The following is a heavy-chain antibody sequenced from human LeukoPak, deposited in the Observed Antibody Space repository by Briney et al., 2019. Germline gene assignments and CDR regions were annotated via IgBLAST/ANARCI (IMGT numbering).Heavy chain of an antibody. CDR1: GGSFSGYY. J-gene: IGHJ4*02. V-gene: IGHV4-34*01. CDR3: VWGSYFDY. Sequence: PSVTLSLTCAVYGGSFSGYYWSWIRQPPGKGLEWIGEINHSGSTNYNPSLKSRVTISVDTSKNQFSLKLSSVTAADTAVYYCVWGSYFDYWGQGTLVTVSS. CDR2: INHSGST.